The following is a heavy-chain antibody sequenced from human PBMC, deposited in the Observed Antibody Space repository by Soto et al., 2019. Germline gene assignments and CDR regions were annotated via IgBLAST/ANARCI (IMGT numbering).Heavy chain of an antibody. CDR3: ARDINREGYFDY. V-gene: IGHV4-31*03. CDR1: GGSISSGGYY. J-gene: IGHJ4*02. Sequence: KPSETLSLTCTVSGGSISSGGYYWSWIRQHPGKGLEWIGYIYYSGSTYYNPSLKSRVTISVDTSKNQFSLKLSSVTAADTAVYYCARDINREGYFDYWGQGTLVTVSS. D-gene: IGHD3-16*02. CDR2: IYYSGST.